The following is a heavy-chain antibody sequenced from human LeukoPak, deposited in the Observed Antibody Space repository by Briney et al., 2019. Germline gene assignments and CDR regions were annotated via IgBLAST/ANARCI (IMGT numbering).Heavy chain of an antibody. Sequence: SQTLSLTCVISGDSFSSNSAAWNWIRQAPSRGREWLGRTYYRSKWYSYSAVSVKSRIIINPDTSKNQFSLQLNSVPPEGTAVYHCASGPGALLHWGQRTLVTVSS. J-gene: IGHJ4*02. CDR1: GDSFSSNSAA. D-gene: IGHD3-10*01. CDR3: ASGPGALLH. CDR2: TYYRSKWYS. V-gene: IGHV6-1*01.